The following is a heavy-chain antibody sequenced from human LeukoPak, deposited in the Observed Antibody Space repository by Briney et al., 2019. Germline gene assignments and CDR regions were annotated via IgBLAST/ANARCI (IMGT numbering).Heavy chain of an antibody. J-gene: IGHJ4*02. CDR3: GRGGASGIVDY. CDR2: ISSSSSYI. V-gene: IGHV3-21*01. CDR1: GFTLSSYS. Sequence: GGSLRLSCAASGFTLSSYSMNWVRQAPGKGLEWVSSISSSSSYIYYADSVKGRFTISRDNAKNSLYLQMNSLRAEDTAVYYCGRGGASGIVDYWGQGTLVTVSS. D-gene: IGHD6-13*01.